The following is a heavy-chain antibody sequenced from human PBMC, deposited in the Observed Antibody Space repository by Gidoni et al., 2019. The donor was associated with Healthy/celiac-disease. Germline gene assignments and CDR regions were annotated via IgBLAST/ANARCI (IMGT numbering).Heavy chain of an antibody. D-gene: IGHD2-8*01. CDR3: AKDPAPMVYAMRSYFDY. J-gene: IGHJ4*02. Sequence: EVQLVESGGGLVQPGRSLRLSCAASGFTFDDYAMHWVRQAPGKGLEWVSGISWNSGSIGYADSVKGRFTISRDNAKNSLYLQMNSLRAEDTALYYCAKDPAPMVYAMRSYFDYWGQGTLVTVSS. V-gene: IGHV3-9*01. CDR2: ISWNSGSI. CDR1: GFTFDDYA.